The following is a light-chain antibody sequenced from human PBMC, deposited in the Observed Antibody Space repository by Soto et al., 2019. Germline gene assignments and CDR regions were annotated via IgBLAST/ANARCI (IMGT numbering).Light chain of an antibody. Sequence: DIQMTQSPSTLSASVGDRVTITCRASQTISSWLAWYQQKPGKAPKLLIYKASTLKSGVPSRFSGSGSGTDFTLTISRLEPEDFAVYYCQQYHNSPPTFGQGTKVDIK. J-gene: IGKJ1*01. CDR1: QTISSW. CDR3: QQYHNSPPT. V-gene: IGKV1-5*03. CDR2: KAS.